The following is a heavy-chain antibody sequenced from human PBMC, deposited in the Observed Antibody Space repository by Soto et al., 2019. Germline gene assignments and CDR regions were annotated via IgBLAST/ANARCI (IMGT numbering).Heavy chain of an antibody. CDR2: TYYRSKWYN. V-gene: IGHV6-1*01. D-gene: IGHD6-13*01. Sequence: SQTLSLTCAISGDSVSSNSAAWNWIRQSPSRGLEWLGRTYYRSKWYNDYAVSVKSRITINPDTSKNQFSLQLNSVTPEDTAVYYCAREGSSGLYYYYYGMDVSGQGTTVTVSS. J-gene: IGHJ6*02. CDR1: GDSVSSNSAA. CDR3: AREGSSGLYYYYYGMDV.